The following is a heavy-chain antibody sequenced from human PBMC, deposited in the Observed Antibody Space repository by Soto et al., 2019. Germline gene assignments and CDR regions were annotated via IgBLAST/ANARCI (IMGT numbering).Heavy chain of an antibody. CDR2: IIPIFGTA. J-gene: IGHJ4*02. CDR1: GGTFSSYS. CDR3: AREPRSVWAMVRGVRPYYFDY. V-gene: IGHV1-69*06. Sequence: SVKVSCKASGGTFSSYSISWVREAPGQGLEWMGGIIPIFGTANYAQKFQGRVTITADKSTSTAYMELSSLRSEDTAVYYCAREPRSVWAMVRGVRPYYFDYWGQGTLVTVSS. D-gene: IGHD3-10*01.